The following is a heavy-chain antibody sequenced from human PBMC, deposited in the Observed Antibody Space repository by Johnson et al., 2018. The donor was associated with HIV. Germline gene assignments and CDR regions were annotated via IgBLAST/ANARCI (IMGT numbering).Heavy chain of an antibody. J-gene: IGHJ3*02. CDR1: GFTFSSYG. Sequence: QVQLVESGGGVVQPGGSLRLSCAASGFTFSSYGMHWVRQAPGKGLEWVAFIRYDGSNNNYADSVKGRFTISRDNSKNTLYLQMNSLRAEDKAVYYCARDKGVWADDAFDIWGQGTMVTVSS. V-gene: IGHV3-30*02. D-gene: IGHD2-8*01. CDR3: ARDKGVWADDAFDI. CDR2: IRYDGSNN.